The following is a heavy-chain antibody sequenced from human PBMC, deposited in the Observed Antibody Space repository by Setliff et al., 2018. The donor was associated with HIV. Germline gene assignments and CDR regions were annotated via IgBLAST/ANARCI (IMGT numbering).Heavy chain of an antibody. D-gene: IGHD6-19*01. Sequence: ASSEVSCKASGYTFTTYGISWVRQAPGHGLEWMGWISPNFGHTKYAQRFLDRVTMTIDTATSRAYMELRSLRSDDTAVYFCARLGSGWSDSYYYAMDIWGQGTTVTVSS. J-gene: IGHJ6*02. V-gene: IGHV1-18*01. CDR2: ISPNFGHT. CDR1: GYTFTTYG. CDR3: ARLGSGWSDSYYYAMDI.